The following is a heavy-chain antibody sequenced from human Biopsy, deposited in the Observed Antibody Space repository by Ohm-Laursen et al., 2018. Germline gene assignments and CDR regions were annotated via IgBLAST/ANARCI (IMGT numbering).Heavy chain of an antibody. CDR3: ARGEYYAYWSGARKLNYFDY. CDR1: GGSFSGTY. D-gene: IGHD3-3*01. CDR2: INHSGST. V-gene: IGHV4-34*01. Sequence: SDTLSLTCAVSGGSFSGTYWSWIRQTPGKGLEWIGEINHSGSTTYNPSFESRVTISVDTYKNQFSLNLFSVTAADAARYFCARGEYYAYWSGARKLNYFDYWGQGTLVIVSS. J-gene: IGHJ4*02.